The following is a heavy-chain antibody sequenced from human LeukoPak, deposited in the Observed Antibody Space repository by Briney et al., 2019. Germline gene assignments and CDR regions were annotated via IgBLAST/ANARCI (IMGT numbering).Heavy chain of an antibody. V-gene: IGHV4-59*11. D-gene: IGHD3-22*01. J-gene: IGHJ5*02. CDR1: GGSISGHY. CDR2: IYYSGST. Sequence: PSETLSLTCTVSGGSISGHYWSWIRQPPGKGLEWIGYIYYSGSTNYNPSLKSRVTISVDTSENQFSLKLSSVTATDTAVYYCASPYDSSGYTNWLDHWGQGTLVTVSS. CDR3: ASPYDSSGYTNWLDH.